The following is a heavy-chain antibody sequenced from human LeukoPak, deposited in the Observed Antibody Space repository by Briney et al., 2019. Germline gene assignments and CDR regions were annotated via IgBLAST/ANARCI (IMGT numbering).Heavy chain of an antibody. CDR3: ARDRGESGYDSLWFDP. CDR2: ISWNSGNI. V-gene: IGHV3-9*01. D-gene: IGHD5-12*01. CDR1: GFTFSSYA. Sequence: GGSLRLSCVASGFTFSSYAMHWVRQAPGKGLEWVSGISWNSGNIAYVDSVKGRFTISRDNAKNSLYLQMNSLRAEDTAVYYCARDRGESGYDSLWFDPWGQGTLATVSS. J-gene: IGHJ5*02.